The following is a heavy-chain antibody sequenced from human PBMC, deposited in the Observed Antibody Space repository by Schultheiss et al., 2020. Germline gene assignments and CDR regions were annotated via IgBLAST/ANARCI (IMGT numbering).Heavy chain of an antibody. J-gene: IGHJ4*02. CDR1: GGSFSGYY. D-gene: IGHD6-13*01. Sequence: SETLSLTCAVYGGSFSGYYWSWIRQPPGKGLEWIGEINHSGSTNYNPSLKSRVTISVDTSKNQFSLKLSSVTAADTAVYYCARGWGIAAAGFDYWGQGTLVTGSS. V-gene: IGHV4-34*01. CDR3: ARGWGIAAAGFDY. CDR2: INHSGST.